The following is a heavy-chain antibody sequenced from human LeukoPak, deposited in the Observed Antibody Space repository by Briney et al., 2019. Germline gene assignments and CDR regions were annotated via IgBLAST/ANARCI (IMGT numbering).Heavy chain of an antibody. V-gene: IGHV3-43*02. CDR1: GFTFDDYA. CDR2: ISGDGGST. J-gene: IGHJ4*02. CDR3: ARDYDYGDYPGY. Sequence: GGSLRLSCAASGFTFDDYAMHWVRQAPGKGLEWVSLISGDGGSTYYADSVKGRFTISRDNAKNSLYLQMNSLRAEDTALYYCARDYDYGDYPGYWGQGTLVTVSS. D-gene: IGHD4-17*01.